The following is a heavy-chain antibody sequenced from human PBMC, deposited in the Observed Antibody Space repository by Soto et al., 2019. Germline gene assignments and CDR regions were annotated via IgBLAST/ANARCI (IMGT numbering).Heavy chain of an antibody. CDR1: GYTFTSYR. D-gene: IGHD2-2*01. CDR2: ISAYNGNT. J-gene: IGHJ6*02. V-gene: IGHV1-18*01. Sequence: ASVKVSCKASGYTFTSYRISWVRQAPGQGLEWMGWISAYNGNTNYAQKLQGRVTMTTDTSTSTAYMELRSLRSDDTAVYYCARYGPPRSRPSYYYYYYGMDVWGQGTTVTV. CDR3: ARYGPPRSRPSYYYYYYGMDV.